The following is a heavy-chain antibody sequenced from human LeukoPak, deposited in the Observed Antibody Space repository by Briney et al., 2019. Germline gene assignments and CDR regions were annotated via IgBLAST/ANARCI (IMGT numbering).Heavy chain of an antibody. V-gene: IGHV3-11*06. CDR1: GFTFSDYY. CDR2: ISTSSTYT. Sequence: GGSLRLSCAASGFTFSDYYMSWIRQAPGKGLEWVSYISTSSTYTNYADSVKGRFTISRDNAKNSLYLQMNSLRAEDTAVYYCARGLTITSPLAYWGQGTLVTVSS. CDR3: ARGLTITSPLAY. D-gene: IGHD3-16*01. J-gene: IGHJ4*02.